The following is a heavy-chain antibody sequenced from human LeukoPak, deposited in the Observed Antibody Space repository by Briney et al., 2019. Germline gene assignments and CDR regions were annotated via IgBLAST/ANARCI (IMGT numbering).Heavy chain of an antibody. D-gene: IGHD6-13*01. CDR1: GFTFSTYG. Sequence: GRSLRLSCEASGFTFSTYGMHWVRQAPGKGLEWVAVISYDGSNKYYADSVKGRFTISRDNSKNTLYLQMNSLRAEDTAVYYCAKDSDPAIPSGQSIAAAGIDYWGQGTLVTVSS. CDR3: AKDSDPAIPSGQSIAAAGIDY. CDR2: ISYDGSNK. V-gene: IGHV3-30*18. J-gene: IGHJ4*02.